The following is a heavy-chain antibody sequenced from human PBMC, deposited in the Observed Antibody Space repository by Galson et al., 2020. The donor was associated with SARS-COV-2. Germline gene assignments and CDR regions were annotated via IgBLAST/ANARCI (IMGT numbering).Heavy chain of an antibody. V-gene: IGHV3-74*01. CDR2: INSDGSRA. CDR3: ARGRRITQIDQ. J-gene: IGHJ4*02. D-gene: IGHD1-20*01. CDR1: GFTFSSYW. Sequence: GGSLRLSCLSSGFTFSSYWMHWVRQAPGKGLVWVSYINSDGSRATYADSVRGRFTVSRDNAKNTLFLQMRSLRADDTAVYYCARGRRITQIDQWGQGTLVTVSS.